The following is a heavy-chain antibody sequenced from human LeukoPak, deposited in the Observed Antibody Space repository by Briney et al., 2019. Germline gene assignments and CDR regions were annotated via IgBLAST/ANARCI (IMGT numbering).Heavy chain of an antibody. Sequence: GGSLRLSCAASGFTFSDYYMSWIRQAPGKGLEWVSAISGSGGSTYYADSVKGRFTISRDNSKNTLYLQMNSLRAEDTAVYYCAKIGTGAFDIWGQGTMVTVSS. J-gene: IGHJ3*02. CDR3: AKIGTGAFDI. D-gene: IGHD1-26*01. CDR1: GFTFSDYY. CDR2: ISGSGGST. V-gene: IGHV3-23*01.